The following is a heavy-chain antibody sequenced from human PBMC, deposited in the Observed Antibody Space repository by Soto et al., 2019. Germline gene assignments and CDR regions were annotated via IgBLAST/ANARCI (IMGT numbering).Heavy chain of an antibody. V-gene: IGHV1-8*01. J-gene: IGHJ5*02. CDR3: ATGINYRAYSTWFDP. Sequence: ASVKVSCKASGYTFTTYDSNLVRQATGQGLGHLGWMNPNSGNTAYVQKFQGRVTMTWDTSITTAYMELSSLRSEDTAVYFCATGINYRAYSTWFDPRGQGTLVTVSS. D-gene: IGHD4-17*01. CDR2: MNPNSGNT. CDR1: GYTFTTYD.